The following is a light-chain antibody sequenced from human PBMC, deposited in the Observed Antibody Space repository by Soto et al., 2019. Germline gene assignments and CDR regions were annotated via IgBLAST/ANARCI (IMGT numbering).Light chain of an antibody. V-gene: IGKV3-20*01. CDR3: QQYGSSPRT. CDR1: QSVSSSY. J-gene: IGKJ1*01. Sequence: EIVLTQSPGTLSLSPGERATLSCRASQSVSSSYLAWYQQKPGQAPRLLIYGASSRATGIPDRFSGSGSGTDIPLTISRLEPEDIAVYCCQQYGSSPRTFGQGTKVEIK. CDR2: GAS.